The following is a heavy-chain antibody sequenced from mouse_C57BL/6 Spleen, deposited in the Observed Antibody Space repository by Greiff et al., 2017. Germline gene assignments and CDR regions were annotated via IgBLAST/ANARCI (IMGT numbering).Heavy chain of an antibody. CDR3: ARDGDGSSYVDWYFDV. V-gene: IGHV7-1*01. J-gene: IGHJ1*03. CDR1: GFTFSDFY. CDR2: SRNKANDYTT. Sequence: EVKLMESGGGLVQSGRSLRLSCATSGFTFSDFYMEWVRQAPGKGLEWIAASRNKANDYTTEYSASVKGRFIVSRDTSQSILYLQMNALRAEDTAIYYCARDGDGSSYVDWYFDVWGTGTTVTVSS. D-gene: IGHD1-1*01.